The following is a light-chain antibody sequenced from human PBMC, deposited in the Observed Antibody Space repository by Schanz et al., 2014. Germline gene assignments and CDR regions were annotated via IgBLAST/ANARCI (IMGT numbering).Light chain of an antibody. V-gene: IGKV3-11*01. CDR3: QQRSNWPSLT. CDR2: GAS. CDR1: QSVGTS. J-gene: IGKJ4*01. Sequence: EIVLTQSPGTLSLSPGERATLSCRASQSVGTSFAWYQQRPGQAPRLLIYGASSRATGIPDRFSGSGSGTDFTLTISSLEPEDFAVYYCQQRSNWPSLTFGGGTKVDFK.